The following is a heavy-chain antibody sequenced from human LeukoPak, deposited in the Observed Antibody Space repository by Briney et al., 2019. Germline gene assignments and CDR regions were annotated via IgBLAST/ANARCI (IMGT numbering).Heavy chain of an antibody. CDR1: GFTLFGDV. D-gene: IGHD2/OR15-2a*01. Sequence: GGSLRHSCADSGFTLFGDVMIWVRQAPGKGLEWVSTISGSGDSTYYADSVKGRFTISRDNSKNTLYLQMNSLRTEDTAVYYCATDLVLLSFDRLCAYSSQPTLVTVSS. CDR3: ATDLVLLSFDRLCAY. V-gene: IGHV3-23*01. CDR2: ISGSGDST. J-gene: IGHJ4*02.